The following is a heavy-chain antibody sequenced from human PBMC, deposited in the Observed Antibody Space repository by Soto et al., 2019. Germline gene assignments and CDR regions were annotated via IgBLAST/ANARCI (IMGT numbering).Heavy chain of an antibody. D-gene: IGHD2-2*01. CDR3: ARTVVVPAAMRGVGYYYGMDV. CDR1: GGTFGSYA. J-gene: IGHJ6*02. CDR2: IIPIFGTA. V-gene: IGHV1-69*13. Sequence: ASVKVSCKASGGTFGSYAISWVRQAPGQGLEWMGGIIPIFGTANYAQKFQGRVTITADESTSTAYMELSSLRSEDTAVYYCARTVVVPAAMRGVGYYYGMDVWGQGTTVTVSS.